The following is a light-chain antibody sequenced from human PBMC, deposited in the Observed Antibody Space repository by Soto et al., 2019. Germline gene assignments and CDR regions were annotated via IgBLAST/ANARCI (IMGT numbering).Light chain of an antibody. CDR3: MQGSHWPYT. V-gene: IGKV2-30*01. CDR2: KVS. Sequence: VVMTQSPMSLPVTLGQPASISCTSSQSLVYRDGNTYLNWFHQRPGQPPRRLIYKVSNRDSGVPDRFSGSASASDFTLKISRVAAEDVGLYYCMQGSHWPYTFGQGTKLEIK. CDR1: QSLVYRDGNTY. J-gene: IGKJ2*01.